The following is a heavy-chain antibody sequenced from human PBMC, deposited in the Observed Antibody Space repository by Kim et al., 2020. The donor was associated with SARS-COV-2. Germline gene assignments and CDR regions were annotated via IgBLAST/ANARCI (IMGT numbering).Heavy chain of an antibody. CDR3: ARARYGDYDPQHNYYYGMDV. D-gene: IGHD4-17*01. CDR2: ISAYNGNT. V-gene: IGHV1-18*01. J-gene: IGHJ6*02. CDR1: GYTFTSYG. Sequence: ASVKVSCKASGYTFTSYGISWVRQAPGQGLEWMGWISAYNGNTNYAQKLQGRVTMTTDTSTSTAYMELRSLRSDDTAVYYCARARYGDYDPQHNYYYGMDVWGQGTTVTVSS.